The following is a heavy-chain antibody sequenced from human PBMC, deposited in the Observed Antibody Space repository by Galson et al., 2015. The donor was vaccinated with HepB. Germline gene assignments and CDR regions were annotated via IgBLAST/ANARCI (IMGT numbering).Heavy chain of an antibody. J-gene: IGHJ4*02. CDR3: ARPGTIIAAAGTRGRQGLGY. V-gene: IGHV1-3*01. CDR2: INAGNGNT. D-gene: IGHD6-13*01. Sequence: SVKVSCKASGYTFTSYAMHWVRQAPGQRLEWMGWINAGNGNTKYSQKFQGRVTITRDTSASTAYMELSSLRSEDTAVYYCARPGTIIAAAGTRGRQGLGYWGQGTLVTVSS. CDR1: GYTFTSYA.